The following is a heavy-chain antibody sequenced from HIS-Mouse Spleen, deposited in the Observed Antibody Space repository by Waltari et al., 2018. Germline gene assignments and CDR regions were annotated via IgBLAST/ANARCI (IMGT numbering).Heavy chain of an antibody. CDR2: KWYDGSNK. V-gene: IGHV3-33*06. Sequence: QVQLVESGGGVVQPGRSLRLSCAASGFTFRSYGLHWGRQAPGKGLEWVAVKWYDGSNKYYADSGKGRFTISRDNSKNTLYLQMNSLRAEDTAVYYCAKDRGGALYGMDVWGQGTTVTVSS. CDR3: AKDRGGALYGMDV. J-gene: IGHJ6*02. CDR1: GFTFRSYG. D-gene: IGHD3-16*01.